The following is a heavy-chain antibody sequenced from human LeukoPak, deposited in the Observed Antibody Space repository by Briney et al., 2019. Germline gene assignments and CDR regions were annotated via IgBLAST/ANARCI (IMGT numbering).Heavy chain of an antibody. CDR3: ARDGITIFGVVITPPDAFDI. Sequence: SETLSLTCTVSGGSISSYYWSWIRQPPGKGLEWIGYIYYSGSTNYNPSLKSRVTISVDTSKNQFSLKLSSVTAADTAVYYCARDGITIFGVVITPPDAFDIWGQGTMVTVSS. J-gene: IGHJ3*02. V-gene: IGHV4-59*12. CDR1: GGSISSYY. CDR2: IYYSGST. D-gene: IGHD3-3*01.